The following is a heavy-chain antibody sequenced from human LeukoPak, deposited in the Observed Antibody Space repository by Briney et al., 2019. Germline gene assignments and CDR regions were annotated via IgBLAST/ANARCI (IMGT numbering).Heavy chain of an antibody. D-gene: IGHD5-12*01. Sequence: PSQTLSLTCAVSGDSISSGGYSWSWIRQPPGKGLEWIVYIYYYSGNTYYNPSLKSRLTISVDTSKNQISLRLSSVTVADTAVYYCARDGYDSGYYYMDVWGKGTTVTVSS. V-gene: IGHV4-30-4*07. CDR1: GDSISSGGYS. CDR3: ARDGYDSGYYYMDV. CDR2: IYYYSGNT. J-gene: IGHJ6*03.